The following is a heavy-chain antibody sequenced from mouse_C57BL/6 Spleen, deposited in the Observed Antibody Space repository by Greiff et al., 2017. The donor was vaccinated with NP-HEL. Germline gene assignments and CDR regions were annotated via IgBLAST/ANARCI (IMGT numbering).Heavy chain of an antibody. Sequence: ESGPGLVKPSQSLSLTCSVTGYSITSGYYWNWIRQFPGNKLEWMGYISYDGSNNYNPSLKNRISITRDTSKNQFFLKLNSVTTEDTATYYCARDRVGAWFAYWGQGTLVTVSA. D-gene: IGHD1-1*02. CDR1: GYSITSGYY. J-gene: IGHJ3*01. V-gene: IGHV3-6*01. CDR2: ISYDGSN. CDR3: ARDRVGAWFAY.